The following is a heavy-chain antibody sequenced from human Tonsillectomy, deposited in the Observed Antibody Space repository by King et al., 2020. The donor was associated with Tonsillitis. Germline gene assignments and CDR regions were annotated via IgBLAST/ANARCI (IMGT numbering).Heavy chain of an antibody. J-gene: IGHJ6*02. V-gene: IGHV3-48*01. CDR1: GFTFSSYS. D-gene: IGHD3-22*01. CDR3: ARDVPNYYDSIGYYYYGMDV. Sequence: VQLVESGGGLVQPGGSLRLSCAASGFTFSSYSMNWVRQAPGKGLEWVSYISSSSSTIYYADSVKGRFTISRDNAKNSLYLQMNSLRAEDTAVYYCARDVPNYYDSIGYYYYGMDVWGQGTTVTVSS. CDR2: ISSSSSTI.